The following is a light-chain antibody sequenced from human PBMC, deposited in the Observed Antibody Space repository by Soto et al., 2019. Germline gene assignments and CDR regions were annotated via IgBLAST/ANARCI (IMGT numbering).Light chain of an antibody. J-gene: IGLJ1*01. Sequence: QSVLTQPPSVSAAPGQKVTISCSGSSSNIGVNPVCWYQQLPGTAPKLLIYDNNKRPSGIPDRFSGSKSGTSATLGITGLQPGDEDEYYCGASDSSLRGYVFGTGTKVTVL. CDR1: SSNIGVNP. CDR3: GASDSSLRGYV. V-gene: IGLV1-51*01. CDR2: DNN.